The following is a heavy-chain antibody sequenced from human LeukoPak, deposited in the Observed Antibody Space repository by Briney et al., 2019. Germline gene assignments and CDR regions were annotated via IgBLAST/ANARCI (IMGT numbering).Heavy chain of an antibody. CDR2: ISGSGGDT. CDR3: AKDTSSGWPNWFDP. Sequence: GGSLRLSCAASGFTVSSNYMSWVRQAPGKGLEWVSSISGSGGDTYYADSVKGRFTISRDNSKNTVYLQMNSLRAEDTAVYYCAKDTSSGWPNWFDPWGQGTLVTVSS. CDR1: GFTVSSNY. V-gene: IGHV3-23*01. J-gene: IGHJ5*02. D-gene: IGHD6-19*01.